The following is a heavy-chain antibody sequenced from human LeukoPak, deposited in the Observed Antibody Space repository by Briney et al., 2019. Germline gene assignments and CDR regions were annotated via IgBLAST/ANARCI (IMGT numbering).Heavy chain of an antibody. D-gene: IGHD1-26*01. CDR3: TTDLNREWEPPGRLFDY. CDR2: ISSGSRYM. V-gene: IGHV3-21*06. CDR1: GFTFSDFW. Sequence: PGGSLRLSCAASGFTFSDFWMHWVRQAPGKGLEWVSSISSGSRYMYYADSVKGRFTISRDYAKNSLYLLMNSLRAEDTAVYYCTTDLNREWEPPGRLFDYWGQGTLVTVSS. J-gene: IGHJ4*02.